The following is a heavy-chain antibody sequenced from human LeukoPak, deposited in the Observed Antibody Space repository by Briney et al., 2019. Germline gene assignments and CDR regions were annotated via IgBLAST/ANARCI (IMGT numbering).Heavy chain of an antibody. V-gene: IGHV1-46*03. J-gene: IGHJ4*02. Sequence: ASVKVSCKASRYTFTSYYMHWVRQAPGQGLEWVGIINPSGGSTSYAQKFQGRVTMTRDTSTSTVYMELSSLRSEDTAVYYCARGGVIYYDSSGYFLDYWGQGTLVTVSS. CDR2: INPSGGST. CDR1: RYTFTSYY. D-gene: IGHD3-22*01. CDR3: ARGGVIYYDSSGYFLDY.